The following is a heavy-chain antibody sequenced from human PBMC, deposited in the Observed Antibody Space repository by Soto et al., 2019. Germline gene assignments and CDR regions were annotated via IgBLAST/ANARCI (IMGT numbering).Heavy chain of an antibody. CDR1: GGSISSSNW. Sequence: SGTLSLTCAVSGGSISSSNWWSWVRQPPGKGLEWIGEIYHSGSTNYNPSLKSRVTISVDKSKNQFSLKLSSVTAADTAVYYCARDHSSSPDYYYGMDVWGQGTTVTVSS. CDR3: ARDHSSSPDYYYGMDV. CDR2: IYHSGST. V-gene: IGHV4-4*02. J-gene: IGHJ6*02. D-gene: IGHD6-6*01.